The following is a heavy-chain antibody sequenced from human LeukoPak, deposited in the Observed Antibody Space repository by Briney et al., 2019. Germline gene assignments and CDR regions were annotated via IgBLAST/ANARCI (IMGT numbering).Heavy chain of an antibody. Sequence: PGGSXRLXCAASGFTFSSYSMNWVRQAPGKGLEWVSYISSSSSTIYYADSVKGRFTVSRDNAKNSLYLQMNSLRAEDMAVYYCARDRSIVGAYDWYFDLWGRGTLVTVSS. CDR1: GFTFSSYS. CDR2: ISSSSSTI. J-gene: IGHJ2*01. D-gene: IGHD1-26*01. CDR3: ARDRSIVGAYDWYFDL. V-gene: IGHV3-48*04.